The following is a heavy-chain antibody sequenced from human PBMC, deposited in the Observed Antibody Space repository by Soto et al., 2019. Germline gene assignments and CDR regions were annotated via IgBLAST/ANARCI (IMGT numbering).Heavy chain of an antibody. Sequence: GGSLRLSRAASGFTCSSYAMHWVRQAPGKGLEWVAVISYDGSNKYYADSVKGRFTISRDNSKNTLYLQMNSLRAEDTAVYYCATFEYSSTYYYYYGMDVWGQGTTVTVSS. CDR3: ATFEYSSTYYYYYGMDV. J-gene: IGHJ6*02. D-gene: IGHD6-6*01. CDR1: GFTCSSYA. V-gene: IGHV3-30-3*01. CDR2: ISYDGSNK.